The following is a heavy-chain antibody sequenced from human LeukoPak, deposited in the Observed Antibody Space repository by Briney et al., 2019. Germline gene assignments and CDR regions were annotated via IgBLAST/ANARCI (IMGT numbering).Heavy chain of an antibody. Sequence: PLETLSLTCAVYGGSFSGYYWSWIRQPPGKGLEWIGEINHSGSTNYNPSLKSRVTISVDTSKNQFSLKLSSVTAADTAVYYCARGGHGSTRVEDAFDIWGRGTMVTVSS. V-gene: IGHV4-34*01. J-gene: IGHJ3*02. CDR3: ARGGHGSTRVEDAFDI. D-gene: IGHD2-2*01. CDR1: GGSFSGYY. CDR2: INHSGST.